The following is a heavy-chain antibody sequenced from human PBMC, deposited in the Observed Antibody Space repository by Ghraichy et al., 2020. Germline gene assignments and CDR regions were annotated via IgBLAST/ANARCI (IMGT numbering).Heavy chain of an antibody. Sequence: GESLNISCTVFGFAISNNYMSWVRQAPGRGLEWVSVIYSGGITDYADSVKGRFTISRDNSKNTLYLQMNMLRHEDTAVYYCATSAERTLFGGGSTWGQGMLVTVSS. V-gene: IGHV3-66*02. CDR2: IYSGGIT. CDR1: GFAISNNY. D-gene: IGHD3-3*01. J-gene: IGHJ5*02. CDR3: ATSAERTLFGGGST.